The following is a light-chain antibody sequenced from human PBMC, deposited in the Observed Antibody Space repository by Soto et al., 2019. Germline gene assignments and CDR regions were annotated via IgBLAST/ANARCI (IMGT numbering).Light chain of an antibody. CDR2: DVS. CDR1: SSDVGGYNY. V-gene: IGLV2-11*01. CDR3: CSYPGSHTWV. Sequence: QSALTQPRSVSGSPGQSVTISCTGTSSDVGGYNYVSWYQQHPGKAPKLVIYDVSKRPSGVPDRFSGSKSGNTASLTISGLQDEDEADYYCCSYPGSHTWVFGGGTKVTVL. J-gene: IGLJ3*02.